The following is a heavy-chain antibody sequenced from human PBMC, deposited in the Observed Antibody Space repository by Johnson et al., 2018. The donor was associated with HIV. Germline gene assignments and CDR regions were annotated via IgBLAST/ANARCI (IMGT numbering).Heavy chain of an antibody. CDR2: INWHGGST. J-gene: IGHJ3*02. CDR1: GFTFDDYG. Sequence: VQLVESGGGLVQPGGSLRLSCAASGFTFDDYGMSWVRQAPGKGLEWVSGINWHGGSTGYVDSVKGRFTISRDNATNSLYLQMNSLRAEDTALYYCARDGGETIVVVIAGRPPEDHDAFDIWGQGTMVTVSS. V-gene: IGHV3-20*04. CDR3: ARDGGETIVVVIAGRPPEDHDAFDI. D-gene: IGHD2-21*01.